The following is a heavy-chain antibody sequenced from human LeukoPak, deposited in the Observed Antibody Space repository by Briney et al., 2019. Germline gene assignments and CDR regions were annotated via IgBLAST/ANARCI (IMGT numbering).Heavy chain of an antibody. CDR3: ARGRPHGNDY. CDR1: GFTFSNYA. D-gene: IGHD4-23*01. V-gene: IGHV3-74*01. CDR2: IASDGSST. J-gene: IGHJ4*02. Sequence: GGSLRLSCAASGFTFSNYAFHWVRQAPGKGLVWVSRIASDGSSTTYADSVKGRFSISRDNAKNTLYLQMNSLRVEDTAVYYCARGRPHGNDYWGQGTLVTVSS.